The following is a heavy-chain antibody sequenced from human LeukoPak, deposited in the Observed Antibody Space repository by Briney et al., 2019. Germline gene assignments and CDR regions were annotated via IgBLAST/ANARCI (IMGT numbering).Heavy chain of an antibody. CDR3: ARQIIAVAGTGATDY. V-gene: IGHV5-51*01. Sequence: GESLKISCKGSGYSFTSYWIGWGRQMPGKGLEWMWIIYPGDSDTRYSPSFQGQVTISADKSISTAYLQWSSLKASDTAMYYCARQIIAVAGTGATDYWGQGTLVTVSS. D-gene: IGHD6-19*01. CDR1: GYSFTSYW. CDR2: IYPGDSDT. J-gene: IGHJ4*02.